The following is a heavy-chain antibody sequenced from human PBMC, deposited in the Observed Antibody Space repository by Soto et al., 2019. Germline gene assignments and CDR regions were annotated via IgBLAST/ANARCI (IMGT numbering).Heavy chain of an antibody. CDR3: ARAGTVPTFYYYYYGRDV. CDR1: GGSVSSGSYY. Sequence: SETLSLTCTVSGGSVSSGSYYWSWIRQPPGKGLEWIGYIYYSGSTNYNPSLKSRVTISVDTSKNQFSLKLSSVTAADTAVYYCARAGTVPTFYYYYYGRDVWGQGTTVTVSS. J-gene: IGHJ6*02. V-gene: IGHV4-61*01. D-gene: IGHD4-17*01. CDR2: IYYSGST.